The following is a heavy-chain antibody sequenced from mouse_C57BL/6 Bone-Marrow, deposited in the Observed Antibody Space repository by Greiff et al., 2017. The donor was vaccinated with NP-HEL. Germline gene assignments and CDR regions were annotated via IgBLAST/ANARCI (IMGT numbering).Heavy chain of an antibody. CDR2: ISDGGSYT. Sequence: EVQLVESGGGLVKPGGSLKLSCAASGFTFSSYAMSWVRQTPEKRLEWVATISDGGSYTYYPDNVKGRFTISRDNAKNNLYLQMSHLKSEDTAMYYCAGLITAVVASRYFDVWGTGTTVTVSS. CDR3: AGLITAVVASRYFDV. D-gene: IGHD1-1*01. CDR1: GFTFSSYA. J-gene: IGHJ1*03. V-gene: IGHV5-4*01.